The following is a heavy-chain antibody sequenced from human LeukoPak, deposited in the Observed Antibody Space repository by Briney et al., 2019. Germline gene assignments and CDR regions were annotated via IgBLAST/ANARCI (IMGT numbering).Heavy chain of an antibody. CDR2: IYAGDTI. J-gene: IGHJ3*02. D-gene: IGHD3-22*01. V-gene: IGHV3-66*02. CDR3: ARDFGSSGYYYEGCAFDI. CDR1: GFSVRNNY. Sequence: GGSLRLSCVVSGFSVRNNYVSWVRQAPGKGLEWVSVIYAGDTIHYADSVKGRFTISRDNSKNTLYLQRNSLRAEDTAVYYCARDFGSSGYYYEGCAFDIWGQGTMVTVSS.